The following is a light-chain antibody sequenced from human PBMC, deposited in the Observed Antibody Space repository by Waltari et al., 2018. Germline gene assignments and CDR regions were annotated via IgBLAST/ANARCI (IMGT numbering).Light chain of an antibody. J-gene: IGLJ2*01. CDR3: SSYTSSSVV. V-gene: IGLV2-14*01. Sequence: QSALTQPASVSGSPGQSITISCTATISDVGGDNYVSWYQQHPGKAPKLMIYDVSNRPSGVSNRFSGSKSGNTASLTISGLQAEDEADYYCSSYTSSSVVFGGGTKLTVL. CDR2: DVS. CDR1: ISDVGGDNY.